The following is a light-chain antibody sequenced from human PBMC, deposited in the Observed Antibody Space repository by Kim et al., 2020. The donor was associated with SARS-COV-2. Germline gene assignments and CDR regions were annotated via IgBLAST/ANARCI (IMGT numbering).Light chain of an antibody. CDR3: QQSGK. J-gene: IGKJ5*01. V-gene: IGKV3-11*01. Sequence: VLRQSPATLSLSPGERATLSCRASQSVATYLAWYQQKPGQAPRLLIYDASKRATGIPARFRGSGSGTDFTLTIGTLEPEDSAVYYCQQSGKFGQGTRREIK. CDR2: DAS. CDR1: QSVATY.